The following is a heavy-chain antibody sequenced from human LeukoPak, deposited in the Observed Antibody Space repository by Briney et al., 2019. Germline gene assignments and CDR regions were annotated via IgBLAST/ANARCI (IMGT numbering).Heavy chain of an antibody. CDR1: GGSINSYY. V-gene: IGHV4-59*08. D-gene: IGHD6-25*01. CDR3: ARQNPPGSKKGWFDP. Sequence: SETLSLTCNVSGGSINSYYWTWIRQPPAKGLEWIRCIYYNGITNFKSSLESRLTISVDTSKNQFSLRLRSVTAADTAVYYCARQNPPGSKKGWFDPWGQGTLVTVPT. J-gene: IGHJ5*02. CDR2: IYYNGIT.